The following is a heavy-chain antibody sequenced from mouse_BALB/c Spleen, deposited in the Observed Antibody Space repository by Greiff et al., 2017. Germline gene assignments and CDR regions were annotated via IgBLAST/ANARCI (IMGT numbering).Heavy chain of an antibody. J-gene: IGHJ3*01. D-gene: IGHD6-1*01. CDR2: ISSGGGST. CDR3: ARDSSDLSY. Sequence: EVHLVESGGGLVKPGGSLKLSCAASGFAFSSYDMSWVRQTPEKRLEWVAYISSGGGSTYYPDTVKGRFTISRENAKNTLYLEMSSLRSEDTAMYYCARDSSDLSYWGQGTLVTVSA. V-gene: IGHV5-12-1*01. CDR1: GFAFSSYD.